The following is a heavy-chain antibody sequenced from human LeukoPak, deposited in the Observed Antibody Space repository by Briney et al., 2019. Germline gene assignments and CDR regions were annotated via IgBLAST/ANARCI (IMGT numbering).Heavy chain of an antibody. CDR2: INHSGST. Sequence: PSETLSLTCAVYGGSFSGYYWSWIRQPPGKGLEWMGEINHSGSTNYNPSLKSRVTISADTSKNQFSLKLSSVTAADTAVYYCARDMVGYSGYESGYYYYYYMDVWGKGTTVTVSS. D-gene: IGHD5-12*01. V-gene: IGHV4-34*01. CDR1: GGSFSGYY. CDR3: ARDMVGYSGYESGYYYYYYMDV. J-gene: IGHJ6*03.